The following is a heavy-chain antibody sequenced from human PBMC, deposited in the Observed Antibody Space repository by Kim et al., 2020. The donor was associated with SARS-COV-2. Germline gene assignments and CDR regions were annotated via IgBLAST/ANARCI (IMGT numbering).Heavy chain of an antibody. D-gene: IGHD3-3*01. CDR2: IKQDGSEK. CDR1: GFTFSSYW. CDR3: ARDWVSPNHYDFWSGYGMGAFDI. J-gene: IGHJ3*02. Sequence: GGSLRLSCAASGFTFSSYWMSWVRQAPGKGLEWVANIKQDGSEKYYVDSVKGRFTISRDNAKNSLYLQMNSLRAEDTAVYYCARDWVSPNHYDFWSGYGMGAFDIGGQGTMVTVSS. V-gene: IGHV3-7*01.